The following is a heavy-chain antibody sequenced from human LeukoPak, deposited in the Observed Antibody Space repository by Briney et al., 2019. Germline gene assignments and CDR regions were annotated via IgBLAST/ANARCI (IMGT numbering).Heavy chain of an antibody. D-gene: IGHD3-10*01. J-gene: IGHJ4*02. Sequence: PGGSLRLSCAASGFTFSNYGMHWVRQAPGKGLEWVAFIRYDGNNKNYADFVKGRFTISRDNSKNTLYLQMNSLRAVDTAVYYCAKCYYGSGSQRYFDYWGQGTLVTVSS. CDR3: AKCYYGSGSQRYFDY. CDR2: IRYDGNNK. V-gene: IGHV3-30*02. CDR1: GFTFSNYG.